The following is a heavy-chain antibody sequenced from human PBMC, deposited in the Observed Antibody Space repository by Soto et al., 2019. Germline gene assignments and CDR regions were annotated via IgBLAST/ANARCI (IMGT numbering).Heavy chain of an antibody. J-gene: IGHJ5*02. CDR3: ARDYYDILTGYYGFDP. CDR1: GGSISSGGYS. Sequence: SETLSLTCAVSGGSISSGGYSWSWIRQPPGKGLEWIGYIYHSGSTYYNPSLKSRVTISVDRSKNQFSLKLSSATAADTAVYYCARDYYDILTGYYGFDPWGQGTLVTVSS. D-gene: IGHD3-9*01. V-gene: IGHV4-30-2*01. CDR2: IYHSGST.